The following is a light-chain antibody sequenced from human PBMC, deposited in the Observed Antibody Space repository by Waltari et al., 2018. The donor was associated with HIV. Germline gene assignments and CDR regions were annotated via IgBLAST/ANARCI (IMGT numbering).Light chain of an antibody. CDR1: NDVGTFTY. V-gene: IGLV2-14*03. CDR2: DVN. CDR3: SSYTGHIAL. J-gene: IGLJ2*01. Sequence: QSALTQPASVSGSPGQSITISCSNDVGTFTYVSWYKQHPGKAPKVIIYDVNNRPSGVSNRFSGSKSGMTASLTISGLRIEDEADYYCSSYTGHIALFGGGTKLTVL.